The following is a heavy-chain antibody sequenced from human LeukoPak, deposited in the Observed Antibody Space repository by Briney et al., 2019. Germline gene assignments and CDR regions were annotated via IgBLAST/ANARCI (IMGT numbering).Heavy chain of an antibody. Sequence: SETLSLTCAVYGGSFSGYYWSWIRQPPGKGLEWIGEINHSGSTNYNPSLKSRVTISVDTSKNQFSLKLSSVTAADTAVYYCARERASYHYDSSRYFDYWGQGTLVTVSS. CDR2: INHSGST. CDR1: GGSFSGYY. J-gene: IGHJ4*02. D-gene: IGHD3-22*01. V-gene: IGHV4-34*01. CDR3: ARERASYHYDSSRYFDY.